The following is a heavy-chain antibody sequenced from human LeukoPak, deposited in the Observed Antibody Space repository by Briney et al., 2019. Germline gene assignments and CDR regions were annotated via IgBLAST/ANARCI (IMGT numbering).Heavy chain of an antibody. V-gene: IGHV3-7*01. CDR3: ARVAWGDYYDSSGYYYGGAFDI. CDR1: GFTFSSCW. D-gene: IGHD3-22*01. CDR2: IKQDGSEK. J-gene: IGHJ3*02. Sequence: GGSLRLSCAASGFTFSSCWMRWVRQAPGKGLEWVANIKQDGSEKYYVDSVKGRFTISRDNAKNSLYLQMNSLRAEDTAVYYCARVAWGDYYDSSGYYYGGAFDIWGQGTMVTVSS.